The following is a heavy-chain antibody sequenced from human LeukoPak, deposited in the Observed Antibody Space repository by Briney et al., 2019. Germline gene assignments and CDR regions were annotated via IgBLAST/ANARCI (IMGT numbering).Heavy chain of an antibody. CDR3: AKGGKWDVTPFDY. CDR1: GFTFDDYA. V-gene: IGHV3-23*01. CDR2: ISGGGGST. Sequence: GGSLRLSCVASGFTFDDYAMYWVRQAPGKGLEWVSTISGGGGSTYYADSVKGRFTISRDNSKNTLYLQVNSLRAEDTAVYYCAKGGKWDVTPFDYWGQGTLVTVSS. J-gene: IGHJ4*02. D-gene: IGHD1-26*01.